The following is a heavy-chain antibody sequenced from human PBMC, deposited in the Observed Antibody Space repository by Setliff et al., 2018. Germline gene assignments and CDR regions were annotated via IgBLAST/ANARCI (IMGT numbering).Heavy chain of an antibody. D-gene: IGHD2-21*02. CDR1: GYSSSSCYI. Sequence: PSETLSLTCTVSGYSSSSCYIWGWIRQPPGRGLEWIGEIIHSGSTNYNPSLKSRVTISMDTSKNQFSLKVPSVTAADTAVYYCARDLGHGGDSDYWGQGSLVTVSS. V-gene: IGHV4-38-2*02. CDR3: ARDLGHGGDSDY. CDR2: IIHSGST. J-gene: IGHJ4*02.